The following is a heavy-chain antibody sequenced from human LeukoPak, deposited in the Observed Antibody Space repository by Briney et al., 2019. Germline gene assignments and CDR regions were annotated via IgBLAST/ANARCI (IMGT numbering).Heavy chain of an antibody. CDR1: GYTFSDYY. D-gene: IGHD6-6*01. Sequence: ASKRVSFKASGYTFSDYYIYLIRQAPGQGLEWMGLINPKNGDTNFAQTFQGRVTMTRDTSITTAYMGLSRLSSDDTAVYYCARGWQINSSGGFVDPWGQGTLVTVSS. J-gene: IGHJ5*02. V-gene: IGHV1-2*02. CDR2: INPKNGDT. CDR3: ARGWQINSSGGFVDP.